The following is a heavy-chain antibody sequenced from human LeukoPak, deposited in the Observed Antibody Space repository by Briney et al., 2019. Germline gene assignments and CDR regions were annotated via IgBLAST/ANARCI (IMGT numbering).Heavy chain of an antibody. CDR1: GGSISSSSYY. Sequence: SETLSLTCTVSGGSISSSSYYWSWIRQPPGKGLEWIGEINHSGSTNYNPSLKSRVTISVDTSKNQSSLKLSSVTAADTAVYYCARGSITMVRGVIWRTWGQGTLVTVSS. V-gene: IGHV4-39*07. CDR2: INHSGST. D-gene: IGHD3-10*01. J-gene: IGHJ5*02. CDR3: ARGSITMVRGVIWRT.